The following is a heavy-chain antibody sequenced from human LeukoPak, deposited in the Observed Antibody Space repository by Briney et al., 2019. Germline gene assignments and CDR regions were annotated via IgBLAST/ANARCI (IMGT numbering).Heavy chain of an antibody. CDR3: ASFATYGYSYRYYFDY. CDR2: ISSSGSTI. Sequence: GGSLRLSCAASGFTFSSYEMNWVRQAPGKGLEWVSYISSSGSTIYYADSVKGRFTMSRDNAKNSLYLQMNSLRAEDTAVYYCASFATYGYSYRYYFDYWGQGTLVTVSS. CDR1: GFTFSSYE. D-gene: IGHD5-18*01. J-gene: IGHJ4*02. V-gene: IGHV3-48*03.